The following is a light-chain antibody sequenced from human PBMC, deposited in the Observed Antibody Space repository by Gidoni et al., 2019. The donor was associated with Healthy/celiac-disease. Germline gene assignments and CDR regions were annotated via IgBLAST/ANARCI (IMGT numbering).Light chain of an antibody. V-gene: IGKV1-39*01. Sequence: SASVGDRVTITCRASQSISSYLNWYQQKPGKAPKLLIYAASSLQSGVPSRFSGSGSGTDFTLTISSLQPEDFATYYCQQSYSTPLKVYTFGQGTKLEIK. CDR3: QQSYSTPLKVYT. CDR2: AAS. CDR1: QSISSY. J-gene: IGKJ2*01.